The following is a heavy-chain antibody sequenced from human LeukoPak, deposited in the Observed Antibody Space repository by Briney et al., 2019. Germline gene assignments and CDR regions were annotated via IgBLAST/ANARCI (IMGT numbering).Heavy chain of an antibody. CDR2: ISYDGSNK. J-gene: IGHJ4*02. CDR1: GFTFSSYG. CDR3: ASGGSSPLDY. V-gene: IGHV3-30*03. D-gene: IGHD2-15*01. Sequence: GGSLRLSCAASGFTFSSYGMHWDRQAPGKGLEWVAVISYDGSNKYYADSVKGRFTISRDNSKNTLYLQMNSLRAEDTAVYYCASGGSSPLDYWGQGTLVTVSS.